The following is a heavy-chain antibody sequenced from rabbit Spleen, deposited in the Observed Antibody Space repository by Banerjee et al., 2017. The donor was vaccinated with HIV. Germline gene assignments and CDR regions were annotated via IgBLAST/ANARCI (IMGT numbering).Heavy chain of an antibody. CDR2: IDPIFGVS. V-gene: IGHV1S7*01. CDR3: VRGRPYPFVL. CDR1: GFDISKYG. D-gene: IGHD1-1*01. J-gene: IGHJ3*01. Sequence: QQLEESGGGLVKPGGSLKLSCTVSGFDISKYGVTWVRQAPGKGLEWIGYIDPIFGVSYYATWVNGRFTISSHDAQNTLYLQLNSLTAADTATYFCVRGRPYPFVLWGQGTLVTVS.